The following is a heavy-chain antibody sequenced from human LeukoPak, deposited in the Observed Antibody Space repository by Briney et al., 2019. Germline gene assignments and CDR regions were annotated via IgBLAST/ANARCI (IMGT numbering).Heavy chain of an antibody. D-gene: IGHD3-16*01. CDR2: ISAYNGNT. CDR3: ARGTFEDDDWFDP. Sequence: ASVKVSCKASGGTFSSYAISWVRQAPGQGLEWMGWISAYNGNTNYAQKLQGRVTMTTDTSTSTAYMELRSLRSDDTAVYYCARGTFEDDDWFDPWGQGTLVTVSS. CDR1: GGTFSSYA. V-gene: IGHV1-18*01. J-gene: IGHJ5*02.